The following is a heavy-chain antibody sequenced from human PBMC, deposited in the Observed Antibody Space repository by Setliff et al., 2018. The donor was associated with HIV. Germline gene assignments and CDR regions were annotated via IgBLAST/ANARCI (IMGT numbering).Heavy chain of an antibody. CDR1: GYTFTNYW. Sequence: PGESLKISCKGSGYTFTNYWVGWVRQMPRKGLECMGIIYPGDSDTRYSPSFQGQVTISADRSLSTAYLQWSSLKASDTAMYFCARHPPSWNYVGEGAFDIWGRGTMVTVS. V-gene: IGHV5-51*01. J-gene: IGHJ3*02. CDR3: ARHPPSWNYVGEGAFDI. CDR2: IYPGDSDT. D-gene: IGHD1-7*01.